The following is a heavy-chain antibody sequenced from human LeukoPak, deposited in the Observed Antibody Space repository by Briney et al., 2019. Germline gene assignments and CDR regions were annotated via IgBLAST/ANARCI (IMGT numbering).Heavy chain of an antibody. CDR1: MDSFSNYH. J-gene: IGHJ6*03. CDR2: VNESGGT. V-gene: IGHV4-34*01. Sequence: SETLSLTCAVYMDSFSNYHWNWSRQTPAKGMEWIGEVNESGGTNISPSLRSRVILSVDTSKNQFSLKLSSVTAADTAVYYCARSLTNYYDSSGYYSYYYYYMDVWGKGTTVTISS. CDR3: ARSLTNYYDSSGYYSYYYYYMDV. D-gene: IGHD3-22*01.